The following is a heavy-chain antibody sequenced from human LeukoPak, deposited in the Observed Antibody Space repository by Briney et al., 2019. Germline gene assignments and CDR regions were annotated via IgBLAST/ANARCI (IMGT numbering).Heavy chain of an antibody. J-gene: IGHJ6*03. CDR3: ARDMLFYSSSWADFYYYYYMDV. CDR1: GFTFSSYW. D-gene: IGHD6-13*01. V-gene: IGHV3-7*01. CDR2: IRQDGSEK. Sequence: GGSLRLSCAASGFTFSSYWMSWGRQAPGMGLEWVANIRQDGSEKYYVDSVKGRFTISRDNAKNSLYLQMNSLRAEDTAVYYCARDMLFYSSSWADFYYYYYMDVWGKGTTVTVSS.